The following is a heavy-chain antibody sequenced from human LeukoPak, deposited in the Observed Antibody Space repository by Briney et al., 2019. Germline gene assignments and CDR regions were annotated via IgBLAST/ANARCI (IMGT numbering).Heavy chain of an antibody. J-gene: IGHJ5*02. CDR3: ARLTGSSWYRGWFDP. D-gene: IGHD6-13*01. CDR2: IYHSGST. Sequence: SQTLSLTCAVSGGSISSGGYSWSWIRQPPGKGLEWIGYIYHSGSTYYNPSPKSRVTISVDRSKNQFSLKLSSVTAADTAVYYCARLTGSSWYRGWFDPWGQGTLVTVSS. V-gene: IGHV4-30-2*01. CDR1: GGSISSGGYS.